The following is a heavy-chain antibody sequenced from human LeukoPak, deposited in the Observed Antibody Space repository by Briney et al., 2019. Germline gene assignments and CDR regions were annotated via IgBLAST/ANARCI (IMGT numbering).Heavy chain of an antibody. Sequence: ASVKVSCKASGYIFTNYYMHWVRQAPGQGLEWMGIINPSGGSTSYAQKFQGRVTVTRDTSTSTVYMELSSLRSEDTAVYYCARAYYYDSSGYYPFDYWGQGTLVTVSS. D-gene: IGHD3-22*01. V-gene: IGHV1-46*01. J-gene: IGHJ4*02. CDR2: INPSGGST. CDR3: ARAYYYDSSGYYPFDY. CDR1: GYIFTNYY.